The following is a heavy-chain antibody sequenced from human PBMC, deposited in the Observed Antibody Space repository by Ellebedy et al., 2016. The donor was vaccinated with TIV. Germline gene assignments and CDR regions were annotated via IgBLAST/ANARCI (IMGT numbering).Heavy chain of an antibody. V-gene: IGHV1-18*01. CDR3: ARDRYSSSSSRANWFDP. CDR1: GGTFSSYA. J-gene: IGHJ5*02. Sequence: ASVKVSCKASGGTFSSYAISWVRQAPGQGLEWMGGITVQTGNAIYAPKFQGRVTITTDTSANILYMDLRGLRSDDTAVYYCARDRYSSSSSRANWFDPWGQGTLVTVSS. CDR2: ITVQTGNA. D-gene: IGHD6-6*01.